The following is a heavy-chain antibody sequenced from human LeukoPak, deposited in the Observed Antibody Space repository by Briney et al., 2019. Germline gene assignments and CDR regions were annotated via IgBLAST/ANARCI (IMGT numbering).Heavy chain of an antibody. D-gene: IGHD6-13*01. CDR3: ASGRQLGY. V-gene: IGHV3-7*01. J-gene: IGHJ4*02. Sequence: WGSLRLSCAASGFTFSNYWMSWVRQVPGKGLEWVANIKEDGSEKYYVDSVKGRFTISRDNARNSLYLQMNSLRAEDTAVYYCASGRQLGYWGQGTLVTASS. CDR2: IKEDGSEK. CDR1: GFTFSNYW.